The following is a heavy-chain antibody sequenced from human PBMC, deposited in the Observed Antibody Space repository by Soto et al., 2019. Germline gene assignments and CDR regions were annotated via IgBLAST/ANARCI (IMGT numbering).Heavy chain of an antibody. CDR3: AGDRSNSPDYFDY. CDR1: GGTISSYDYY. J-gene: IGHJ4*02. Sequence: SETLSLTCTVSGGTISSYDYYWSWIRQPPGKGLEWIGHIYYSGGTYYNPPLKSRLTISVDTSKNQFSLKLSSVSAADTAVYFCAGDRSNSPDYFDYWGQGTLVTVSS. D-gene: IGHD6-6*01. V-gene: IGHV4-30-4*01. CDR2: IYYSGGT.